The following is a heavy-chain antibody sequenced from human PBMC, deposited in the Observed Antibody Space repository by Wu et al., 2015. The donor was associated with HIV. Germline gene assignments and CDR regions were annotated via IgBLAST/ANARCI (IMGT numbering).Heavy chain of an antibody. CDR2: IIPNFVTI. CDR1: GDTFINYA. V-gene: IGHV1-69*05. Sequence: QVQLVQSGAEVKRPGSSVKVSCKTSGDTFINYAVDWVRQAPGHGFEWMGGIIPNFVTITYAQKFQGRLTISTDKATSTAYMELNSLKFDDTAIYYCTRGDVVVTAGNFHSFHYVMNVWGQGTTVTVSS. CDR3: TRGDVVVTAGNFHSFHYVMNV. D-gene: IGHD6-13*01. J-gene: IGHJ6*02.